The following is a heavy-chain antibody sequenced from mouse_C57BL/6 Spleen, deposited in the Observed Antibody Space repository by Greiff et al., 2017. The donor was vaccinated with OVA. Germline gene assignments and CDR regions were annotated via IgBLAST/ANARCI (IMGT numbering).Heavy chain of an antibody. CDR1: GYTFTSYW. Sequence: VQLQQPGAELVRPGSSVKLSCKASGYTFTSYWMHWVKQRPIQGLEWIGNIDPSDSETHYNQKFKDKATLTVDKSSSTAYMQLSRLTSEDSAVYYCARLGDGFPDYWGQGTTLTVSS. CDR2: IDPSDSET. J-gene: IGHJ2*01. D-gene: IGHD2-3*01. V-gene: IGHV1-52*01. CDR3: ARLGDGFPDY.